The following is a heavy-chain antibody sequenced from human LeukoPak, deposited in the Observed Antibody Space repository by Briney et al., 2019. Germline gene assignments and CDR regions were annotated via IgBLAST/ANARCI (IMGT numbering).Heavy chain of an antibody. V-gene: IGHV1-69*04. D-gene: IGHD1-26*01. CDR2: IIPILGIA. Sequence: SVKVSCKASVGTFSSYAISWVRQAPGQGLEWMGRIIPILGIANYAQKFQGRVTITADKSTSTAYMELSSLRSEDTAVYYCARSPPSGSFVDYWGQGTLVTVSS. CDR3: ARSPPSGSFVDY. CDR1: VGTFSSYA. J-gene: IGHJ4*02.